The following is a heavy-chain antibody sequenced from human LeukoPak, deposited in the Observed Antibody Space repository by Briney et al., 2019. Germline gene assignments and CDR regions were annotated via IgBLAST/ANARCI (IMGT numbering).Heavy chain of an antibody. Sequence: SGGSLRLSCAAFGFTFTNYGMSWVRQAPGKGLEWVSAISGSGGTTYYADSVKGRFTISRDNSKNTLYLQMNSLRAEDTAVYYCAKDNPCCSSTNCYFDYWGQGTLVTVSS. J-gene: IGHJ4*02. V-gene: IGHV3-23*01. CDR3: AKDNPCCSSTNCYFDY. D-gene: IGHD2-2*01. CDR1: GFTFTNYG. CDR2: ISGSGGTT.